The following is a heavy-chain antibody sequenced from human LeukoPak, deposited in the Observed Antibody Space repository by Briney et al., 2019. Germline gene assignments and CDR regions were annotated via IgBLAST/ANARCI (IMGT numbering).Heavy chain of an antibody. Sequence: PGGSLRLSCAASGFTFSSYAMSWVRQAPGKGLEWVSAISGSGGSTYYADSVKGRFTISRDNSKNTLYLQMNSLRAEDTALYYCASSSEVDYYYYMDVWGKGTTVTVSS. CDR1: GFTFSSYA. CDR2: ISGSGGST. D-gene: IGHD1-26*01. V-gene: IGHV3-23*01. CDR3: ASSSEVDYYYYMDV. J-gene: IGHJ6*03.